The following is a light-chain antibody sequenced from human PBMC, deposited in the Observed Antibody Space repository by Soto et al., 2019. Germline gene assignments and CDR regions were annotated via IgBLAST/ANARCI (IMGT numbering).Light chain of an antibody. CDR1: SSDVGSYNL. CDR3: SSYTSTSTRV. CDR2: EGS. Sequence: QSALTQPASVSGSPGQSITISCTGTSSDVGSYNLVSWYQQHPGKAPKLMIYEGSKRPSGVSNRFSGSKSDNTASLTISGLQTEDEADYYCSSYTSTSTRVFGTGTKVTVL. V-gene: IGLV2-14*02. J-gene: IGLJ1*01.